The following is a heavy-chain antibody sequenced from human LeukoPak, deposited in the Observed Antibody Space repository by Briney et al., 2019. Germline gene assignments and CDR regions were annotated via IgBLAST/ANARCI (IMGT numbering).Heavy chain of an antibody. CDR2: IYTSGST. J-gene: IGHJ6*03. CDR1: GGSISSGSYY. Sequence: SETLSLTCTVSGGSISSGSYYWSWIRQPAGKGLEWIGRIYTSGSTNYNPSLKSRVTISVDTSKNQFSLKLSSVTAADTAVYYCARGSIGIVVVPAAIKYYYYYYMDVWGKGTTVTVSS. V-gene: IGHV4-61*02. CDR3: ARGSIGIVVVPAAIKYYYYYYMDV. D-gene: IGHD2-2*02.